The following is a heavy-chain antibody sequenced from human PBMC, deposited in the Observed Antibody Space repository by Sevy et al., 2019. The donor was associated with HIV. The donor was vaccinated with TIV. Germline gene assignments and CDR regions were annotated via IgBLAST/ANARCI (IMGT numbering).Heavy chain of an antibody. CDR3: ARGGRNGWYYFDY. D-gene: IGHD6-19*01. Sequence: ASVKVSCKASRGTFSSYGISWVRQAPGQGLEWMGGIIPILGTVNYAQKFQGRVTITADESTKTAYMELSSLRSEDTAVYYCARGGRNGWYYFDYWGQETLVTVSS. V-gene: IGHV1-69*13. J-gene: IGHJ4*02. CDR1: RGTFSSYG. CDR2: IIPILGTV.